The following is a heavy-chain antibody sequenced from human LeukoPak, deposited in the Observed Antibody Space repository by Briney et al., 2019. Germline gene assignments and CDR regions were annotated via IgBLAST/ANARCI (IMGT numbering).Heavy chain of an antibody. Sequence: SETLSLTCTVSGDSINNYYWSWIRQPPGKGLEWIGYIYYSGSTKYNPSLKSRVTISVDTSKNQFSLKLSSVTAADTAVYYCARGARAGYNLEPFDYWGQGTLVTVSS. J-gene: IGHJ4*02. CDR3: ARGARAGYNLEPFDY. V-gene: IGHV4-59*08. CDR1: GDSINNYY. CDR2: IYYSGST. D-gene: IGHD5-24*01.